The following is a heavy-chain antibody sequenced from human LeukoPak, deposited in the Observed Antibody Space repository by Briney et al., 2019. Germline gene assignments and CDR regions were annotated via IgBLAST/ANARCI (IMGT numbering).Heavy chain of an antibody. CDR3: ARDLAICSGGSCYLDAFDI. J-gene: IGHJ3*02. V-gene: IGHV3-53*04. D-gene: IGHD2-15*01. CDR1: GFTVSSNY. CDR2: IYSGGST. Sequence: GGSLRLSCAASGFTVSSNYMSWVRQAPGKGLEWVSVIYSGGSTYYADSVKGRFTISRHNSKNTLYLQMNSLRAEDTAVYYCARDLAICSGGSCYLDAFDIWGQGTMVTVSS.